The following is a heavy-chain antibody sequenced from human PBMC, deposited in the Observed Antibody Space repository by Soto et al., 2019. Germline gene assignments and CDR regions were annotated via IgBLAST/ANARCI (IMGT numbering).Heavy chain of an antibody. V-gene: IGHV1-8*01. CDR1: GYTFTSYN. J-gene: IGHJ6*02. Sequence: QVQLVQSGAEVTKPGASVKVSCKASGYTFTSYNINWVRQATVQGLEWMGWMSPTSGATGYAQKFQGRVTMTRDTSISTAYMELSNLRYEDTAIYSCARGVDAGVDVWGQGSTVTVSS. D-gene: IGHD1-1*01. CDR3: ARGVDAGVDV. CDR2: MSPTSGAT.